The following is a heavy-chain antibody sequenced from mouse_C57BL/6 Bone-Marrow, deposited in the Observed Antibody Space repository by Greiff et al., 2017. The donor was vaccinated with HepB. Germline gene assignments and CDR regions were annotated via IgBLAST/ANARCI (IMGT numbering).Heavy chain of an antibody. CDR3: TRNYGSRNYYAMDY. Sequence: EVQLQQSGTVLARPGASVKMSCKTSGYTFTSYWMHWVKQRPGQGLEWIGAIYPGNSDTSYNQKFKGKAKLTAVTSASTAYMELSSLTNEDSAVYYCTRNYGSRNYYAMDYWGQGTSVTVSS. V-gene: IGHV1-5*01. D-gene: IGHD1-1*01. J-gene: IGHJ4*01. CDR1: GYTFTSYW. CDR2: IYPGNSDT.